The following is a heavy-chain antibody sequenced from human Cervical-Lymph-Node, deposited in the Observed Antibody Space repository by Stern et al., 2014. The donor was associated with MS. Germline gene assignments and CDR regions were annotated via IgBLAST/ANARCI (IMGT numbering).Heavy chain of an antibody. CDR3: ALSSQTSDRWYSLGYDL. J-gene: IGHJ5*02. D-gene: IGHD6-13*01. CDR1: GGTFSKFP. V-gene: IGHV1-69*01. Sequence: QGQLVQSGAEVTKPGSSVKVSCKASGGTFSKFPSSCVRQAPGQGLEWMGGIFPVFGTPTYAQEFRGRVTIPADVSTSTVYMELSSLRSDDTAVYYCALSSQTSDRWYSLGYDLWGQGTLVTVSS. CDR2: IFPVFGTP.